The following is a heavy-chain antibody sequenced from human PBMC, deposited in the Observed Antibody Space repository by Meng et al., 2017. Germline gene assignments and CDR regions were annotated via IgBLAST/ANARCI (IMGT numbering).Heavy chain of an antibody. D-gene: IGHD3-16*01. CDR2: IDYGGST. Sequence: GRRQESGPGLVRPSETLSLTCTVSGDSVTVGSHYWSWIRQPPGKGLEWIGYIDYGGSTSYNPSLRSRVTISVDTSNNQFSLKLSSVTAADTAVFYCARTRGDYYFDYWGQGTLVTVSS. J-gene: IGHJ4*02. V-gene: IGHV4-61*01. CDR3: ARTRGDYYFDY. CDR1: GDSVTVGSHY.